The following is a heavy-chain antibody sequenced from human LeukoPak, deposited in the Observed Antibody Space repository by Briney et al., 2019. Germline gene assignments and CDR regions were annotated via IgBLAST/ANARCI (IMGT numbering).Heavy chain of an antibody. V-gene: IGHV3-30*03. CDR1: GFTFSSYG. CDR2: ISYDGSNK. J-gene: IGHJ6*02. Sequence: GRSLRLSCAASGFTFSSYGMHWVRQAPGKGLEWVAVISYDGSNKYYADSVKGRFTISRDNSKNTLYLQMNSLRAEDTAVYYCARGVVRYGSGIIYYYYGMDVWGQGTTVTVSS. D-gene: IGHD3-10*01. CDR3: ARGVVRYGSGIIYYYYGMDV.